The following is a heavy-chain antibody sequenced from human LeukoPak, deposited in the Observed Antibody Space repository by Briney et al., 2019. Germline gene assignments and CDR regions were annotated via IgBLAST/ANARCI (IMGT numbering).Heavy chain of an antibody. D-gene: IGHD1-26*01. V-gene: IGHV1-18*01. CDR3: ARGSGTYSSFDY. J-gene: IGHJ4*02. Sequence: GASVKVSCKASGYSFTSYGLSWVRQAPGQGLEWMGWINTYNGDANYAQILEGRVTMTTDTSTSTAYMELRSLRSDDSAVYYCARGSGTYSSFDYWGQGTLVTVSS. CDR2: INTYNGDA. CDR1: GYSFTSYG.